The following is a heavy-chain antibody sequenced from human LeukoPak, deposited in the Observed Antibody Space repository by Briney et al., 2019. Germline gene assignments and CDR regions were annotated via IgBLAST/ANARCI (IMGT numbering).Heavy chain of an antibody. CDR1: GGTFSTYD. CDR2: IIPIFGTA. Sequence: ASVKVPCKASGGTFSTYDINWVRQAPGQGLEWMGSIIPIFGTANYAQKFQGSITITADESTSTAYMGLSSLRSEDTAVYYCARGGVGVNRGVFDIWGQGTMVTVSS. V-gene: IGHV1-69*13. D-gene: IGHD1-26*01. CDR3: ARGGVGVNRGVFDI. J-gene: IGHJ3*02.